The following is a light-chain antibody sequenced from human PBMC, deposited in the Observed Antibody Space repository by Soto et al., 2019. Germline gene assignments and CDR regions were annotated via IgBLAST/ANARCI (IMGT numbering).Light chain of an antibody. CDR3: QQRSNWPPEIT. J-gene: IGKJ5*01. CDR2: DAS. V-gene: IGKV3-11*01. CDR1: QSVSSY. Sequence: EIVLTQSPATLSLSPGERATLSCRASQSVSSYLAWYQQKTGQAPRLLIYDASNRATGIPARLSGSGSGTNFTLTISSLEPEDFAVYYCQQRSNWPPEITFGQGTRLEIK.